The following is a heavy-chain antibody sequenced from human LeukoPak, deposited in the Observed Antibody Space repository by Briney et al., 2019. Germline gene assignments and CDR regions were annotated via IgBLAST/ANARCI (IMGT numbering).Heavy chain of an antibody. CDR3: ARGPDIVVVTAAYDYWYFDL. J-gene: IGHJ2*01. CDR2: INHSGST. Sequence: PSETLSLTCAVYGGSLSGYYWSWIRQPPGKGLEWIGEINHSGSTNYNPSLKSRVTISVDTSKNQFSLKLSSVTAADTAVYYCARGPDIVVVTAAYDYWYFDLWGRGTLVTVSS. D-gene: IGHD2-2*01. CDR1: GGSLSGYY. V-gene: IGHV4-34*01.